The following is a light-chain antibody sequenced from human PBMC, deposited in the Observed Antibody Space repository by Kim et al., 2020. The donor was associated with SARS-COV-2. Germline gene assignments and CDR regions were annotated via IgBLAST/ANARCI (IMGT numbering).Light chain of an antibody. CDR2: KDS. Sequence: SPGQPARITCSGDVLAKKYARWFQQKPGQAPVLVIYKDSERPSGIPERFSGSSSGTTVTLTIGGAQVEDEADYYCYSAADNNLHVVFGGGTQLTVL. CDR1: VLAKKY. J-gene: IGLJ2*01. CDR3: YSAADNNLHVV. V-gene: IGLV3-27*01.